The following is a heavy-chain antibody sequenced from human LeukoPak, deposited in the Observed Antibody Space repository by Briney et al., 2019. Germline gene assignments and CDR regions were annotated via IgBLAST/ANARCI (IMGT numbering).Heavy chain of an antibody. J-gene: IGHJ4*02. Sequence: PPETLSLTCTVSGGSISEYYWSWIRQPPGKGLEWIAYISYNGITNYNPSLKSRVTISVDTSKNQFSLKLSSVTAADTAVYYCARHMSGDYDYWGQGTLVTVSS. D-gene: IGHD3-10*02. CDR1: GGSISEYY. CDR2: ISYNGIT. CDR3: ARHMSGDYDY. V-gene: IGHV4-59*08.